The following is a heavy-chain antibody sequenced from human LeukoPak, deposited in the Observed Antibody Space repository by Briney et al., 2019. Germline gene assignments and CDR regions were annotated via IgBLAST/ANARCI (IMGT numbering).Heavy chain of an antibody. Sequence: TLSLTCTVSGGSISSGGYYWSWIRQHPGKGLEWIGYIYYSGSTYYNPSLKSRVTISVDASKNQFSLKLSSVTAADTAVYYCARGYGDSDAFDIWGQGTMVTVSS. J-gene: IGHJ3*02. CDR3: ARGYGDSDAFDI. D-gene: IGHD4-17*01. V-gene: IGHV4-31*03. CDR1: GGSISSGGYY. CDR2: IYYSGST.